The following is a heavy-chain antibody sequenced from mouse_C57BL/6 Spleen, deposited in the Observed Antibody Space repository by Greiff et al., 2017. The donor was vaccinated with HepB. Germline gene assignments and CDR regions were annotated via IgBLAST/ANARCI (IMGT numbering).Heavy chain of an antibody. CDR3: ARPTTVVATRYFDV. J-gene: IGHJ1*03. Sequence: EVQRVESGGGLVKPGGSLKLSCAASGFTFSDYGMHWVRQAPEKGLEWVAYISSGSSTIYYADTVKGRFTISRDNAKNTLFLQMTSLRSEDTAMYYCARPTTVVATRYFDVWGTGTTVTVSS. V-gene: IGHV5-17*01. D-gene: IGHD1-1*01. CDR2: ISSGSSTI. CDR1: GFTFSDYG.